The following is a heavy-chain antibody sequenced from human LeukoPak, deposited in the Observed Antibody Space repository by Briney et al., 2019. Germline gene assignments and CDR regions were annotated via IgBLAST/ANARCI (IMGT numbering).Heavy chain of an antibody. J-gene: IGHJ4*02. CDR2: IYYNGRA. V-gene: IGHV4-59*01. CDR1: GGSISNYY. Sequence: SETLSLTCTVSGGSISNYYWSWIRQPPGKGLEFIGYIYYNGRADYNPSLKSRVTMSVDTSKNHFSLKLTSVTAADTAVYYCARSKDILTGYCLDYWGQGTLVTVSS. D-gene: IGHD3-9*01. CDR3: ARSKDILTGYCLDY.